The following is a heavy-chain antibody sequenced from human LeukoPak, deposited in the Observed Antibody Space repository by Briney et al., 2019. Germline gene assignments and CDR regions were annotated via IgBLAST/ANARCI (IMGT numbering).Heavy chain of an antibody. D-gene: IGHD3-3*01. Sequence: SETLSLTCTVSGGSISSYYWSWIRQPPGKGLEWIGYIYYSGSTNYNPSLKSRVTISVDTSKNQFSLKLSSVTAADTAVYYCARVGTYCDFWSGYYTPYYFDYWGQGTLVTVSS. CDR1: GGSISSYY. CDR3: ARVGTYCDFWSGYYTPYYFDY. CDR2: IYYSGST. J-gene: IGHJ4*02. V-gene: IGHV4-59*01.